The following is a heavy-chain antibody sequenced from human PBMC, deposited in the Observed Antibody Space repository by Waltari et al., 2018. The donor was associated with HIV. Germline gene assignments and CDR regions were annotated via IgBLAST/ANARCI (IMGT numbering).Heavy chain of an antibody. Sequence: DVQLLASGGGLVRRGGSLRLPCVTSWFTFSRYNMFWVRQAPGKGLEWVSYISGSSSTIYYGDSVMGRFIISRDNANQSLYLQMNSLRDEDTAIYYCARGEAVWSKYLPLDRWGQGTLVTVSS. J-gene: IGHJ5*02. V-gene: IGHV3-48*02. CDR2: ISGSSSTI. D-gene: IGHD3-3*01. CDR1: WFTFSRYN. CDR3: ARGEAVWSKYLPLDR.